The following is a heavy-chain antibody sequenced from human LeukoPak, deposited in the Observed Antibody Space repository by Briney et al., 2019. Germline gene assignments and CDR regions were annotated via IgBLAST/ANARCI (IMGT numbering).Heavy chain of an antibody. CDR3: ARAMRSGYDY. J-gene: IGHJ4*02. V-gene: IGHV3-48*02. CDR2: ISSSSDAI. D-gene: IGHD5-12*01. CDR1: GFTFRNYG. Sequence: AGGSLRLSCAAPGFTFRNYGMNWVRQAPGKGLEWLSYISSSSDAIYYADSVKGRFTISRDKAKNSLFLEMNSLRDEDTAVYYCARAMRSGYDYWGQGTLVTVSS.